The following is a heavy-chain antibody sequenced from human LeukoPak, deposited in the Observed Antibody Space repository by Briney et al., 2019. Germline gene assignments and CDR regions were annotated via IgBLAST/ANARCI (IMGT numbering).Heavy chain of an antibody. V-gene: IGHV1-2*02. J-gene: IGHJ4*02. Sequence: ASVKVSCKASGYTFTNYYMHWVRQAPGQGLEWMGWINPNSGGTNSAQKFQGRVTMTRDTSISTAYMDLSSLRSDDTAVYYCARDQATVSTPWVDYWGQGTPVTVSS. CDR1: GYTFTNYY. CDR3: ARDQATVSTPWVDY. D-gene: IGHD4-17*01. CDR2: INPNSGGT.